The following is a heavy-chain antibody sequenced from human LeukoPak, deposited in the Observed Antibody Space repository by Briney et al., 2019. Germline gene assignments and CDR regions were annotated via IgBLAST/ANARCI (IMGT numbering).Heavy chain of an antibody. CDR1: GYTLTELS. CDR3: ATDQWTVTTKDAFDI. D-gene: IGHD4-17*01. J-gene: IGHJ3*02. CDR2: FDPEDGET. V-gene: IGHV1-24*01. Sequence: ASGKVSCKVSGYTLTELSMHWVRQAPGKGLEWMGGFDPEDGETMYAQKFQGRVTMTEDTSTDTAYMELSSLRSEDTAVYYCATDQWTVTTKDAFDIWGQGTMVTVSS.